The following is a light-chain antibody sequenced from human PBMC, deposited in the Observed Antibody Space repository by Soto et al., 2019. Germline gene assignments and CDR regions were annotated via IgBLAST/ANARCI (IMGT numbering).Light chain of an antibody. CDR3: SSHAGANSYLI. CDR2: EVS. J-gene: IGLJ2*01. Sequence: QSVLTQPPSASGSPGQSVTISCTGTSSDVGGYNYVSWYQHHPGKAPKLMIYEVSKRPSGVPDRFSGSKSGNTASLTVSGLQTDDEAHYYCSSHAGANSYLIFGGGTKLTVL. CDR1: SSDVGGYNY. V-gene: IGLV2-8*01.